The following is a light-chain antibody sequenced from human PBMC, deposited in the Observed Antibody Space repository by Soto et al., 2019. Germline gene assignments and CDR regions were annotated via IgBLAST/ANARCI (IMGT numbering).Light chain of an antibody. CDR1: QSISSY. J-gene: IGKJ1*01. Sequence: DIQMTHSPSSLSASVVYIVTITFRASQSISSYLNWYQQKPGKAPKLLIYAASSLQSGVPSRFSGSGSGTDFTLTISSLQPEDFATYYCQQSYSTPRKFGQGTKVDIK. CDR3: QQSYSTPRK. CDR2: AAS. V-gene: IGKV1-39*01.